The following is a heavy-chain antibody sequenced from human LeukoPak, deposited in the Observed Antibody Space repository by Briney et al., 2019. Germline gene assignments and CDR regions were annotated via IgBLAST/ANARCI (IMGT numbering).Heavy chain of an antibody. J-gene: IGHJ4*02. Sequence: SVKVSCKASGGTFSSYAISWVRQAPGQGLEWMGGIIPIFGTANYAQKFQGRVTITADESTSTAYMELGSLRSEDTAVYYCARDGGFWSGYSYYFDYWGQGTLVTVSS. V-gene: IGHV1-69*13. CDR1: GGTFSSYA. CDR2: IIPIFGTA. CDR3: ARDGGFWSGYSYYFDY. D-gene: IGHD3-3*01.